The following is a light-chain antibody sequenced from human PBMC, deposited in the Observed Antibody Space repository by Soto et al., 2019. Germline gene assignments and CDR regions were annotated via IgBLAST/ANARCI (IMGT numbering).Light chain of an antibody. V-gene: IGKV1-5*03. J-gene: IGKJ5*01. CDR2: KAS. CDR3: QQYLSYPIT. Sequence: DIQMPQSPSTLSASVGDRVTITCRASQSLSSWLAWYQQKPGKAPKSLIYKASSLESGVPSRFSGSGSGTEFPLTISSLQPDDFAPYYCQQYLSYPITFGQGTRLEIK. CDR1: QSLSSW.